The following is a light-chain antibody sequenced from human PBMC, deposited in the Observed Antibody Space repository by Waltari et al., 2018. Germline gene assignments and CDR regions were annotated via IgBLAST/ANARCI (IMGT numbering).Light chain of an antibody. V-gene: IGKV1-5*03. CDR3: QNYQM. CDR1: HSITTW. CDR2: QTS. Sequence: DTKMTQSPSILSASVGDSVTISCRNTHSITTWLAWYQQKPGKAPKILISQTSNLEPGVPSRFSGSGTGTEFNLTISSLQPDDFATYYCQNYQMFGHGTRVE. J-gene: IGKJ1*01.